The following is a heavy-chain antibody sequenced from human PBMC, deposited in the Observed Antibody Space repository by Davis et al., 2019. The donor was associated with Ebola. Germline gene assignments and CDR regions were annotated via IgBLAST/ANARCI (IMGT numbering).Heavy chain of an antibody. D-gene: IGHD4-11*01. J-gene: IGHJ4*02. V-gene: IGHV3-33*06. Sequence: PGGSLRLSCAGSGFTFSNHGMNWVRQAPGKGLEWVALIWYDGSQTFYADSVKGRFTISRDNSKNTVFLAMNSLRVEDTAVYYCAKDSNNAFGNYAFEYWGQGTLVTLSS. CDR3: AKDSNNAFGNYAFEY. CDR1: GFTFSNHG. CDR2: IWYDGSQT.